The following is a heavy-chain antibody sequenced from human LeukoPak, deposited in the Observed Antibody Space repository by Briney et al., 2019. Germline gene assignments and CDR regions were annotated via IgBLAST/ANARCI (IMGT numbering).Heavy chain of an antibody. V-gene: IGHV1-3*01. CDR3: ARDMGELLYVHFDY. CDR1: GYTFTSYA. Sequence: ASVKVSCKASGYTFTSYAMHWVRQAPGQRLEWMGWINAGNGNTKYSQKFQGRVTITRDTSASTAYMELSSLRSEDTAVYYCARDMGELLYVHFDYWGQGTLVTVSS. CDR2: INAGNGNT. J-gene: IGHJ4*02. D-gene: IGHD1-26*01.